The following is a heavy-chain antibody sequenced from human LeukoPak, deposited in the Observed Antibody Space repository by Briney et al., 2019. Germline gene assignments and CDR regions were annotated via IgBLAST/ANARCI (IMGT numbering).Heavy chain of an antibody. CDR1: GDPISSSHYY. J-gene: IGHJ4*02. D-gene: IGHD4-11*01. Sequence: SETLSLTCTVSGDPISSSHYYWGWIRQSPGKGLEWIGSIYSGGETHYNPSLNSRVTIFLDTSKNRFSLNLISVTATDAAVYYCVRDYSNFVQGDWGQGTLVTVSS. CDR3: VRDYSNFVQGD. CDR2: IYSGGET. V-gene: IGHV4-39*02.